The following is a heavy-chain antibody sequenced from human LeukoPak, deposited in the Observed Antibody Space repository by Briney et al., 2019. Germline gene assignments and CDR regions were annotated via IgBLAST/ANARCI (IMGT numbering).Heavy chain of an antibody. CDR2: INHSGST. V-gene: IGHV4-34*01. J-gene: IGHJ6*02. CDR3: AGGRSSSSAFRYYYGMDV. CDR1: GGSFSGYY. D-gene: IGHD6-6*01. Sequence: PSETLSLTCAVYGGSFSGYYWSWIRQPPGKGLEWIGEINHSGSTNYSPSLKSRVTISVDTSKNQFSLKLSSVTAADTAVYYCAGGRSSSSAFRYYYGMDVWGQGTTVTVSS.